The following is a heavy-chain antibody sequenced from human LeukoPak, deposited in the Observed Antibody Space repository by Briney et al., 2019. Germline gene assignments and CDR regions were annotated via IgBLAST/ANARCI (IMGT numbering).Heavy chain of an antibody. V-gene: IGHV3-30*18. Sequence: GGSPRLSCAASGFTLSSYVMHWVRQAPGKGLEWVAVISYDGSNKYYADSVKGRFTISRDNSKNTLYLQMNSLRAEDTGVYYCAKHKGRLYDYYYGMDVWGQGTTVTVSS. D-gene: IGHD2-8*01. CDR1: GFTLSSYV. CDR3: AKHKGRLYDYYYGMDV. CDR2: ISYDGSNK. J-gene: IGHJ6*02.